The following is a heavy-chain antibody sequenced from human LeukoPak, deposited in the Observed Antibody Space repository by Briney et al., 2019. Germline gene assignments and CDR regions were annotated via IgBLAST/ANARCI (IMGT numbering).Heavy chain of an antibody. CDR3: ARGEKIGGATKY. Sequence: PSETLSLTCAVYGGSFSGYYWSWIRQPPRKGLEWIGEINHSGSTNYNPSLKSRVTISVDTSKNQFSLKLSSVTAADTAVYYCARGEKIGGATKYWGQGTLVTVSS. CDR1: GGSFSGYY. D-gene: IGHD1-26*01. CDR2: INHSGST. J-gene: IGHJ4*02. V-gene: IGHV4-34*01.